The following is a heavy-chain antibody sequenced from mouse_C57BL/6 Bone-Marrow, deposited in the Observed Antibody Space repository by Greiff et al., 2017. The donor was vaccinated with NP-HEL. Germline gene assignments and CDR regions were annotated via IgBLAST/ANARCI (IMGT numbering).Heavy chain of an antibody. D-gene: IGHD1-1*01. CDR1: GFSLSTFGMG. Sequence: QVTLKESGPGILQPSQTLSLTCSFSGFSLSTFGMGVGWLRQPSGKGLEWLAHIWCDDDKYYNPAMRSRPTTSKATSNNHVLLKIANVDTADTATYKCARPRSYAPYALDYWGQGTSVTVSA. CDR3: ARPRSYAPYALDY. CDR2: IWCDDDK. V-gene: IGHV8-8*01. J-gene: IGHJ4*01.